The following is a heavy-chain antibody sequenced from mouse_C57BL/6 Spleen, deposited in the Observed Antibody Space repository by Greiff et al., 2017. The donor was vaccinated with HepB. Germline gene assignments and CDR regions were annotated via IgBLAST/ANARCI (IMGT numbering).Heavy chain of an antibody. J-gene: IGHJ3*01. Sequence: LVESGPELVKPGASVKISCKASGYAFSSSWMNWVKQRPGKGLEWIGRIYPGDGDTNYNGKFKGKATLTADKSSSTAYMQLSSLTSEDSAVYFCAREGTYYYGSSWGFAYWGQGTLVTVSA. CDR1: GYAFSSSW. D-gene: IGHD1-1*01. CDR2: IYPGDGDT. CDR3: AREGTYYYGSSWGFAY. V-gene: IGHV1-82*01.